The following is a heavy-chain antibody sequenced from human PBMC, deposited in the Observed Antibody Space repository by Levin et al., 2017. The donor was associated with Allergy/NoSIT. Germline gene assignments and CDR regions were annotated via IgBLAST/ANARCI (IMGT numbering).Heavy chain of an antibody. Sequence: KISCKASGGTFSSYTISWVRQAPGQGLEWMGRIIPILGIANYAQKFQGRVTITADKSTSTAYMELSSLRSEDTAVYYCAREGSLYCSSTNCRNWFDPWGQGTLVTVSS. V-gene: IGHV1-69*04. CDR1: GGTFSSYT. J-gene: IGHJ5*02. CDR3: AREGSLYCSSTNCRNWFDP. D-gene: IGHD2-2*01. CDR2: IIPILGIA.